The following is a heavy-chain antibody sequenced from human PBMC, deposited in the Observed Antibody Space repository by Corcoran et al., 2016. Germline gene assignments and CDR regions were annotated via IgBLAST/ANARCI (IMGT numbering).Heavy chain of an antibody. J-gene: IGHJ5*02. V-gene: IGHV5-51*01. CDR2: IYPGDSDT. Sequence: EVQLVQSGAEVKKPGESLKISCKGSGYSFTSYWIGWVRQMPGKGLEWMGIIYPGDSDTRYSPSFQGQVTISADKSISTAYLPWSSLKATDTAMYYCARQGAHQLELLRGWCDPWGHGTLVTVSS. D-gene: IGHD1-26*01. CDR1: GYSFTSYW. CDR3: ARQGAHQLELLRGWCDP.